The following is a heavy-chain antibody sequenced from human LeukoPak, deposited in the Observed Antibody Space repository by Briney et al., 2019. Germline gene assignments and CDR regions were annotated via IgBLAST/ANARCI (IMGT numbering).Heavy chain of an antibody. J-gene: IGHJ4*02. D-gene: IGHD5-24*01. CDR2: VNHSGST. CDR3: ARVWSRDGVDY. CDR1: GGSFSGYY. V-gene: IGHV4-34*01. Sequence: SETLSFTCVVYGGSFSGYYWSWIRQPPGKGLEWIGEVNHSGSTNYNPSLKSRVTISVDTSTNPFSLKLSSVTAADTVVYYCARVWSRDGVDYWGQGTLVTVSS.